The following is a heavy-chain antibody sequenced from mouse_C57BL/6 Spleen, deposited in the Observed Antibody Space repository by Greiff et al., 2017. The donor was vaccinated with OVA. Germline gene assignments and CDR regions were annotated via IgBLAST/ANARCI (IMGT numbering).Heavy chain of an antibody. J-gene: IGHJ3*01. D-gene: IGHD2-4*01. CDR1: GYTFTDYN. CDR3: ARRDYDYDGGFAY. CDR2: INPNNGGT. Sequence: VHVKQSGPELVKPGASVKMSCKASGYTFTDYNMHWVKQSHGKSLEWIGYINPNNGGTSYNQKFKGKATLTVNKSSSTAYMELRSLTSEDSAVYYCARRDYDYDGGFAYWGQGTLVTVSA. V-gene: IGHV1-22*01.